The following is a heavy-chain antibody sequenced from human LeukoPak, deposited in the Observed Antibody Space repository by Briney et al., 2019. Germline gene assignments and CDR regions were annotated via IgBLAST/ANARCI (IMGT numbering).Heavy chain of an antibody. J-gene: IGHJ4*02. CDR1: GGTLSTYT. CDR3: ARSLGRGFDY. CDR2: VISILRTA. V-gene: IGHV1-69*08. D-gene: IGHD1-26*01. Sequence: ASVNVSCKASGGTLSTYTIHWVRRAPGQGLEWMGRVISILRTATYGQKFQGRVTITADKSTSTTYIELTDLRLQDTAFYYCARSLGRGFDYWGQGSLVTVSS.